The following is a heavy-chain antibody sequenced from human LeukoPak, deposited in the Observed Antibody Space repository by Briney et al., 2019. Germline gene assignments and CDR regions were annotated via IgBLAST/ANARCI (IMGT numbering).Heavy chain of an antibody. V-gene: IGHV3-23*01. D-gene: IGHD2-15*01. J-gene: IGHJ4*02. CDR3: VKPRIIGLGWAQFDY. CDR1: GFTFSSYA. CDR2: FDGNADGT. Sequence: GGSLRLSCAAYGFTFSSYAMTWVRQPPGKGLEWVASFDGNADGTHYADSVKGRCTISRDNSKNTVYLQMNSLRAEDTAIYYCVKPRIIGLGWAQFDYWGQGSLVTVSS.